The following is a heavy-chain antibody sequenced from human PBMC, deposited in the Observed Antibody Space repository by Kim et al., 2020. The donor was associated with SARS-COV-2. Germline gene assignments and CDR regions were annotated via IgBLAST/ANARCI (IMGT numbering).Heavy chain of an antibody. Sequence: SETLSLTCTLSGDSMSPFFWSWIRQSPGKGLEWLGSIFHNGVTNYSPSLKSRLTMSMDTSKNQMSLKLSSVTTVDSARYFCAQHRLAASGLSLDVWGQGATVIVSS. V-gene: IGHV4-59*13. CDR1: GDSMSPFF. CDR2: IFHNGVT. CDR3: AQHRLAASGLSLDV. J-gene: IGHJ6*02. D-gene: IGHD6-13*01.